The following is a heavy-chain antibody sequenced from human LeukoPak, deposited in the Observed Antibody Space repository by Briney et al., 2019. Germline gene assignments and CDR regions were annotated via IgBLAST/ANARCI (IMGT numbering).Heavy chain of an antibody. CDR3: ARQIQLLWFGESPGWFDP. Sequence: ASVKVSCKASCYTFTSYGISWVRQAPGQRLGWMGWIRAYNGNTNYAQKLQGRVTMATDTSTSTAYMELRSLRSDDTAVYYCARQIQLLWFGESPGWFDPWGQGTLVTVSS. CDR2: IRAYNGNT. CDR1: CYTFTSYG. J-gene: IGHJ5*02. V-gene: IGHV1-18*04. D-gene: IGHD3-10*01.